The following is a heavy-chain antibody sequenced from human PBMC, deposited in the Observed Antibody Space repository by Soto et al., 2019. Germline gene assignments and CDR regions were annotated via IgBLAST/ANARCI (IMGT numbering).Heavy chain of an antibody. CDR1: GGSISSSSYY. CDR3: ARADYGDYFAY. J-gene: IGHJ4*02. Sequence: SETLSLTCTVSGGSISSSSYYWGWIRQPPGKGLEWIGSIYYSGSTYYNPSLKSRVTISVDTSKNQFSLKLSSVTAADTAVYYCARADYGDYFAYWGQGTLVTVSS. D-gene: IGHD4-17*01. CDR2: IYYSGST. V-gene: IGHV4-39*01.